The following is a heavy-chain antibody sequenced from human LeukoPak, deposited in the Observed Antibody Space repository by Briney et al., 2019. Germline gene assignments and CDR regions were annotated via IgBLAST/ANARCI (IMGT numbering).Heavy chain of an antibody. D-gene: IGHD2-15*01. J-gene: IGHJ4*02. CDR3: ARDICSGGSCSFDY. V-gene: IGHV4-59*12. CDR1: GGSISSYY. CDR2: FYYNGKT. Sequence: SETLSLTCSVSGGSISSYYWSWFRQPPGKGLEWIGLFYYNGKTNYNPSLRGRVTISVDKSTNQFSLKLSSVTAADTAVYYCARDICSGGSCSFDYWGQGTLVTVSS.